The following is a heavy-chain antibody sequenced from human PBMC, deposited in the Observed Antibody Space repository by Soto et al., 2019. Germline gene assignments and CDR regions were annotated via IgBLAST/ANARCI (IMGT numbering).Heavy chain of an antibody. J-gene: IGHJ6*02. CDR1: GYIFVNYG. Sequence: QVQLVQSGDEVKKPGASVKVSCKASGYIFVNYGIAWVRQAPGQGLEWMGWISPYTGNTHSATKVQGRLTMTTDTSTSTAYMDLGSLPSDETAVYYCVMVDNYVTPTPQDVWGPGTTVTVSS. CDR2: ISPYTGNT. V-gene: IGHV1-18*01. D-gene: IGHD3-16*01. CDR3: VMVDNYVTPTPQDV.